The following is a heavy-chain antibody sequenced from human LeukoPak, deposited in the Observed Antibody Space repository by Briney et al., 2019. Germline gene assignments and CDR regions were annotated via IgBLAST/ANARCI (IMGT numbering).Heavy chain of an antibody. CDR1: GYTFTSYD. CDR2: MNPNSGST. CDR3: ARGRSTGYPYYFEY. V-gene: IGHV1-8*03. J-gene: IGHJ4*02. Sequence: GASVKVSFTSSGYTFTSYDINWVRQATGQGLERMGWMNPNSGSTGYAQKFQGRVTITSNTSISTAYMELSGLRSEDTAVYYCARGRSTGYPYYFEYWGQGTLVTVSS. D-gene: IGHD5-12*01.